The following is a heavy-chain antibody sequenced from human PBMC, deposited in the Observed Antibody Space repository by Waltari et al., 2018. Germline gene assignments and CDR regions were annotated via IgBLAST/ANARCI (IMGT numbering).Heavy chain of an antibody. CDR3: ARDTGALWMDV. D-gene: IGHD2-21*01. V-gene: IGHV1-46*01. CDR1: EYTFTSSY. CDR2: INPSGGST. J-gene: IGHJ6*02. Sequence: QVQLVQSGAEVKKPGASVKISCKTSEYTFTSSYIHWVRQAPGQGLEWMGRINPSGGSTSYAQKFQGRVTMTRDTSTSTVYMELSSLRSEDTAVYHCARDTGALWMDVWGQGTTVTVSS.